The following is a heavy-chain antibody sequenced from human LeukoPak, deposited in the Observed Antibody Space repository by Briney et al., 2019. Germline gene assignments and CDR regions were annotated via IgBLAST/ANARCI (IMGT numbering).Heavy chain of an antibody. Sequence: SETLSLTCTVSGGSICSYYWSWIRQPPGKGLEWIGYIYYSGSTNYNPSLKSRVTISVDTSKNQFSLKLSSVTAADTAVYYCARSPGYSSGWYGGKRTGYFDYWGQGTLVTVSS. V-gene: IGHV4-59*01. CDR3: ARSPGYSSGWYGGKRTGYFDY. J-gene: IGHJ4*02. D-gene: IGHD6-19*01. CDR2: IYYSGST. CDR1: GGSICSYY.